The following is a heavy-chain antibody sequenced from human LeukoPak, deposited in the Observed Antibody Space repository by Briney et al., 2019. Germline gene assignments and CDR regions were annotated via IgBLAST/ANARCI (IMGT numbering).Heavy chain of an antibody. CDR2: ISSSGSTI. D-gene: IGHD6-19*01. Sequence: GGSLRLSCAASRFTFSSYEMNWVRQAPGKGLEWVSYISSSGSTICYADSVKGRFTISRDNAKNSLYLQMNSLRAEDTAVYYCAREETGLSSGWYEALDYWGQGTLVTVSS. CDR3: AREETGLSSGWYEALDY. CDR1: RFTFSSYE. J-gene: IGHJ4*02. V-gene: IGHV3-48*03.